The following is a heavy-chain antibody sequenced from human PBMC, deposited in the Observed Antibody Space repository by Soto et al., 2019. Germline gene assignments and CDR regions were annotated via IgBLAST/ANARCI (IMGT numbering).Heavy chain of an antibody. Sequence: PGGSLILSCAASEFTFSNYAMHWVRQPPGKGLQWLAVISYDGNNKYYADSVKGRFTISRDNSKNTLYLQMNSLRAEDTAVYYCATSAARHDAFDIWGQGTMVTVSS. J-gene: IGHJ3*02. V-gene: IGHV3-30*03. CDR2: ISYDGNNK. CDR1: EFTFSNYA. CDR3: ATSAARHDAFDI.